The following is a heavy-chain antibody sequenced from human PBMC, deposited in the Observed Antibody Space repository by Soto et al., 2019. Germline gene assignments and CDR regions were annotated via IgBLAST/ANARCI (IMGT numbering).Heavy chain of an antibody. CDR2: ISDSGGST. Sequence: GGSLRLSCAASGFSFSDYAMSWVRQAPGKVLEWVSVISDSGGSTHYADSVRGRFTVSRDNSKNSLSLRMNSLRDEDTAVYFCAKRSPYSSGWYSPIFDYWGQGALVTVSS. J-gene: IGHJ4*02. D-gene: IGHD6-13*01. CDR1: GFSFSDYA. V-gene: IGHV3-23*01. CDR3: AKRSPYSSGWYSPIFDY.